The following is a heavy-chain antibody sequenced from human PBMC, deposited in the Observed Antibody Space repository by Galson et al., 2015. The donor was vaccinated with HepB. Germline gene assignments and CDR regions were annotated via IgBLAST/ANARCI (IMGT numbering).Heavy chain of an antibody. CDR2: ISYDGSNK. J-gene: IGHJ4*02. V-gene: IGHV3-30-3*01. CDR1: GFTFDSHA. CDR3: ARKYCSGGSCAVDY. D-gene: IGHD2-15*01. Sequence: SLRLSCAASGFTFDSHAMYWVRQAPGKGLEWVAVISYDGSNKYYADSVKGRFTIYRDNSKNRLYLEMSSLRAEDTAVYYCARKYCSGGSCAVDYWGQGTLVTVSS.